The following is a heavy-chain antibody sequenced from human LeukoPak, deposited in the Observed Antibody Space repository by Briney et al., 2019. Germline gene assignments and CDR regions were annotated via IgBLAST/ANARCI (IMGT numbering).Heavy chain of an antibody. D-gene: IGHD2-2*01. CDR3: ASSIVVVPAASWFDP. CDR1: GYSTSSGYY. CDR2: IYHSGST. V-gene: IGHV4-38-2*02. J-gene: IGHJ5*02. Sequence: PSETLSLTCTVSGYSTSSGYYWGWIRQPPGKGLEWIGSIYHSGSTYYNPSLKSRVTISVDTSKNQFSLKLSSVTAADTAVYYCASSIVVVPAASWFDPWGQGTLVTVSS.